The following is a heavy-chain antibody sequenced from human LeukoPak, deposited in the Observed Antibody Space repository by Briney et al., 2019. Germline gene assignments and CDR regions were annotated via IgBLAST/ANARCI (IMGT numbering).Heavy chain of an antibody. J-gene: IGHJ6*02. CDR2: ISYDGSNK. Sequence: GGSLRLSCAASGFTLSSYAMHWVRQAPGKGLEWVAVISYDGSNKYYADSVKGRFTISRDNSKNTLYLQMNSLRAEDTAVYYCARDYGQLVLYYYYGMDVWGQGTTVTVSS. CDR3: ARDYGQLVLYYYYGMDV. D-gene: IGHD6-13*01. V-gene: IGHV3-30-3*01. CDR1: GFTLSSYA.